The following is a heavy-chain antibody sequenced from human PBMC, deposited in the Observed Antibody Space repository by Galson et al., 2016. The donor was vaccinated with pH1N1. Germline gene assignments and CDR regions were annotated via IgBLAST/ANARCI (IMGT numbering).Heavy chain of an antibody. D-gene: IGHD3-16*01. Sequence: SLRLSCAASGFIFSNAWMSWVRQAPGKGLEWVGRIKSKSHGGTTQYAAPVKGRFTISRDDSKSALFLQMNSLKTEDTAVYYCCTDWGEHGVRFDYWGQGTLVTAPS. CDR2: IKSKSHGGTT. CDR3: CTDWGEHGVRFDY. CDR1: GFIFSNAW. J-gene: IGHJ4*02. V-gene: IGHV3-15*01.